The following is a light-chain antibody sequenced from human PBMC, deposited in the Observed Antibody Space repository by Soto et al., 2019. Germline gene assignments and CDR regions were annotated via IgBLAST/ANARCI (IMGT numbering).Light chain of an antibody. CDR1: QSVSRN. V-gene: IGKV3-15*01. J-gene: IGKJ2*03. CDR3: QQYNNWPPMYS. Sequence: EVVLTQSPATLSVCPGERATLSCRASQSVSRNLAWYQQIPGQAPRLLIYGASTRATGIPARFSGSGSGTEFTLTISSLHSEDFAVYYCQQYNNWPPMYSFGQGTKLEIK. CDR2: GAS.